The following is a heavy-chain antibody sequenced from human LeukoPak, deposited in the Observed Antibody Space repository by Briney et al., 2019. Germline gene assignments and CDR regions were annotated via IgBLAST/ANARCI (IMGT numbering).Heavy chain of an antibody. D-gene: IGHD6-13*01. J-gene: IGHJ5*02. CDR3: ARSITTGYSTPNWFDP. Sequence: SGPTLVNPTQTLTLTCTFSGFSLSTSGMCVSWIRQPPGKALEWLARIDWDDDKYYSTSLKTRLTISKDTSKNQVVLTMTNMDPVDTATYYCARSITTGYSTPNWFDPWGQGTLVTVSS. V-gene: IGHV2-70*11. CDR2: IDWDDDK. CDR1: GFSLSTSGMC.